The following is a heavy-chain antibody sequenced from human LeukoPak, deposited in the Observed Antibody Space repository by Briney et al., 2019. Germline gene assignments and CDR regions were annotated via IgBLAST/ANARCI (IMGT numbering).Heavy chain of an antibody. CDR1: GFTFSSYG. CDR3: ANGRATVTSYYFDY. Sequence: GGTLRLSCAASGFTFSSYGMSWVRQAPGKGLEWVSAISGSGGSTYYADSVKGRFTISRDNSKNTLYLQMNSLRAEDTAVYYCANGRATVTSYYFDYWGQGTLVIVSS. CDR2: ISGSGGST. V-gene: IGHV3-23*01. D-gene: IGHD4-17*01. J-gene: IGHJ4*02.